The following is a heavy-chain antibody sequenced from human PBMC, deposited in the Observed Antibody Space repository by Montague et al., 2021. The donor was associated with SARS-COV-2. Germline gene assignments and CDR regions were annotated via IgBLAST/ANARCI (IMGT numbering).Heavy chain of an antibody. V-gene: IGHV4-34*01. Sequence: SETLSLTCAVYGGSFSGYYWSWIRQPPGKGLEWIGEINHSGSTNYNPSLKSRVTISVDTSKNQFSLKLSSVTAADTAVYYCARGRTDLGAFYDFWSGYYWGGQNGFDLWGQGTLVTVSS. J-gene: IGHJ5*02. CDR2: INHSGST. CDR1: GGSFSGYY. CDR3: ARGRTDLGAFYDFWSGYYWGGQNGFDL. D-gene: IGHD3-3*01.